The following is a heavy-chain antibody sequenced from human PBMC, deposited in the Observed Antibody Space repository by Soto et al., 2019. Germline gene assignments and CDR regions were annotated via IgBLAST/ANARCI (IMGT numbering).Heavy chain of an antibody. J-gene: IGHJ6*02. Sequence: GGSLRLSCAASGFTFSNAWMSWVRQAPGKGLEWVGRIKSKTDGGTTDYAAPVKGGFTISRDDSKNTLYLQMNSLKTEDTAVYYCTTGYSYGYYYYYYGMDVWGQGTTVTVSS. D-gene: IGHD5-18*01. CDR2: IKSKTDGGTT. V-gene: IGHV3-15*01. CDR1: GFTFSNAW. CDR3: TTGYSYGYYYYYYGMDV.